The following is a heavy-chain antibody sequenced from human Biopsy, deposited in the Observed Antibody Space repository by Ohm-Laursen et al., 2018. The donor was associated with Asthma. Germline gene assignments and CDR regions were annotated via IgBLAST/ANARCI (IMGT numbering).Heavy chain of an antibody. CDR3: AKVRSDWVITESFDY. J-gene: IGHJ4*02. CDR2: ISWNSATI. D-gene: IGHD3-22*01. CDR1: GFTFDDYA. Sequence: LSLTCAASGFTFDDYAMHWVRQAPGKGLEWVSGISWNSATIGYADSVEGRFTISRDNAKNSVFLHMDGLRPEDTAFYYCAKVRSDWVITESFDYWGQGVLVTVSS. V-gene: IGHV3-9*01.